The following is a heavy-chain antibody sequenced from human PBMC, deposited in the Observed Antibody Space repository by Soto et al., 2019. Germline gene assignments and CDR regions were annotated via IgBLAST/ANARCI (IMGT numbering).Heavy chain of an antibody. J-gene: IGHJ1*01. CDR2: VFLADSDA. Sequence: GESLKISCKASGGSLSDQWIGWVRHTPDKGLEWIGFVFLADSDARYSPSFQGQVTMSVDKSISTTYLQWSSLKASDTAMYYCARRIRDSSGYYLSWGQGTLVTVSS. CDR3: ARRIRDSSGYYLS. CDR1: GGSLSDQW. V-gene: IGHV5-51*01. D-gene: IGHD3-22*01.